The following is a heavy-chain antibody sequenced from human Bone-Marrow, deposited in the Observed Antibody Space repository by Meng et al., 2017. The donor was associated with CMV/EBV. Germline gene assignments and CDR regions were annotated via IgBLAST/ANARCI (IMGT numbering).Heavy chain of an antibody. CDR3: ARGVEETLGWEMGY. Sequence: VESWGGSVKAGGGRRLLCAVSGLPLGTHWMHWVSQASGKGLDWVSRMDGDGRGISYADSVQGRLSISRDNAKNTLYLQMDSLRVEDTAVYYCARGVEETLGWEMGYWGQGTLVTVSS. V-gene: IGHV3-74*01. CDR1: GLPLGTHW. CDR2: MDGDGRGI. D-gene: IGHD1-26*01. J-gene: IGHJ4*02.